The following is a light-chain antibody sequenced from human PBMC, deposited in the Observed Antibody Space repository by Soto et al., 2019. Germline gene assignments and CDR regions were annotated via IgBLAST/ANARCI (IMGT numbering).Light chain of an antibody. CDR3: QQRSNWRGT. CDR1: QSINKY. CDR2: DAS. Sequence: EIVLTQSPATLSFTPRERATLSCRASQSINKYLAWDQQKPGQAPRLLIYDASNRATGIPSRFSGSGSGTDFTHTITSLEPEDFAVYYCQQRSNWRGTFGGGTKVEI. J-gene: IGKJ4*01. V-gene: IGKV3-11*01.